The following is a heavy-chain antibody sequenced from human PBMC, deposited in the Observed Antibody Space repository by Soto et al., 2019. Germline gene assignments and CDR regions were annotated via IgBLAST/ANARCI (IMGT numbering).Heavy chain of an antibody. CDR3: ARRLPDGGNSGDY. J-gene: IGHJ4*02. V-gene: IGHV1-3*01. Sequence: ASVKVSCKASGYTFTSYAMHWVRQAPGQRLEWMGWINAGNGNTKYSQKFQGRVTITRDTSASTAYMELSSLRSEDTAVYYCARRLPDGGNSGDYWGQGTLVTVSS. D-gene: IGHD2-21*01. CDR2: INAGNGNT. CDR1: GYTFTSYA.